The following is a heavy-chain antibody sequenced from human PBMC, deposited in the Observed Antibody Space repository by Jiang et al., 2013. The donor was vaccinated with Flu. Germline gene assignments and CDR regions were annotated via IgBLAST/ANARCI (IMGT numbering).Heavy chain of an antibody. J-gene: IGHJ4*02. Sequence: GAEVKKPGASVKVSCKASGYTFTSYAMHWVRQAPGQRLEWMGWINAGNGNTKYSQKFQGRVTITRDTSASTAYMELSSLRSEDTAVYYCARAVSPWYDYGDPPGYWGQGTLVTVSS. D-gene: IGHD4-17*01. CDR3: ARAVSPWYDYGDPPGY. CDR2: INAGNGNT. CDR1: GYTFTSYA. V-gene: IGHV1-3*01.